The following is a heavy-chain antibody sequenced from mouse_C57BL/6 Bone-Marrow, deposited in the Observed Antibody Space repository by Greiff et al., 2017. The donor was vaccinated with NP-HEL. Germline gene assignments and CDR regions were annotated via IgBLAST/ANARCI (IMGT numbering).Heavy chain of an antibody. CDR1: GFTFSSYG. V-gene: IGHV5-6*02. Sequence: EVKLMESGGDLVKPGGSLKLSCAASGFTFSSYGMSWVRQTPDKRLEWVATISSGGSYTYYPDSVKGRFTISRDNAKNTLYLQMSSLKSEDTAMYYCARRARLLDYWGQGTTLTVSS. D-gene: IGHD3-2*02. J-gene: IGHJ2*01. CDR3: ARRARLLDY. CDR2: ISSGGSYT.